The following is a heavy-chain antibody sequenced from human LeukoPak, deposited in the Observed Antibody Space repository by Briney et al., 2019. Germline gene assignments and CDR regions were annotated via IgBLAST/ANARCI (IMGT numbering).Heavy chain of an antibody. CDR1: GYTFTSYA. J-gene: IGHJ5*02. Sequence: PGGSLRLSCAASGYTFTSYAMHWVRQAPGQRLEWMGWINAGNGNTKYSQKFQGRVTITRDTSASTAYMELSSLRSEDTAVYYCARDRKTPAYCSSTSCFNWFDPWGQGTLVTVSS. V-gene: IGHV1-3*01. CDR2: INAGNGNT. CDR3: ARDRKTPAYCSSTSCFNWFDP. D-gene: IGHD2-2*01.